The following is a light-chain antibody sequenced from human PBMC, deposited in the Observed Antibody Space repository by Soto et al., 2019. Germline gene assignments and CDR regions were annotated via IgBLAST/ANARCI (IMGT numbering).Light chain of an antibody. J-gene: IGKJ2*01. CDR3: HQYNSY. CDR1: ESIATW. V-gene: IGKV1-5*01. CDR2: DAS. Sequence: DVHLTQSPSTLSASVGDRVTMTCRASESIATWLAWYQQKPGKAPKLLIYDASRLESGVPSRFSGGGSGTEFTLTIRDLQPDDFATYYCHQYNSYFGQGTKLEF.